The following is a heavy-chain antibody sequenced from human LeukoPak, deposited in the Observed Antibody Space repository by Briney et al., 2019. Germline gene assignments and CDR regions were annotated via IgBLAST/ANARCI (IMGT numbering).Heavy chain of an antibody. D-gene: IGHD3-10*01. J-gene: IGHJ3*02. CDR2: ISGSGGGT. Sequence: GGSLRLSCEASGVTFSSYVMSWVRQAPGKGPEWVSGISGSGGGTYYADSVKGRFAISRDNSKNTLYLQMNSLRAEDTAVYYCAREDPYGSGSYDSPDAFDIWGQGTMVTVSS. CDR1: GVTFSSYV. V-gene: IGHV3-23*01. CDR3: AREDPYGSGSYDSPDAFDI.